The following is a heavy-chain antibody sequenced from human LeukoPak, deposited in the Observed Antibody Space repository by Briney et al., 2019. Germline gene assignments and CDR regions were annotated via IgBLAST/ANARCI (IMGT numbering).Heavy chain of an antibody. CDR1: GYSISSGYY. D-gene: IGHD3-3*01. J-gene: IGHJ4*02. CDR2: IYHSGST. CDR3: ARVHYDFWSGYYLYYFDY. V-gene: IGHV4-38-2*01. Sequence: SETLSLTCAVSGYSISSGYYWGWIRQPPGKGLDWIGSIYHSGSTYYNPSLKSRVTISVDTSKNQFSLKLSSVTAADTAVYYCARVHYDFWSGYYLYYFDYWGQGTLVTVSS.